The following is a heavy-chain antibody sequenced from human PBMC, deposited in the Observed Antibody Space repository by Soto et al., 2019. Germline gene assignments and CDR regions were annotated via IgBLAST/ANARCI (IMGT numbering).Heavy chain of an antibody. Sequence: QVQLVESGGGLVKPGGSLRLSRAASGFTFSDYYMSWIRQAPGKGLEWLSYISSSSSYINYADSVKGRFTISRDNAKNSLYLQMSRLRAEDTAVYYCAREGPGSSSWYVDSWGQGTLVTVSS. J-gene: IGHJ4*02. CDR1: GFTFSDYY. CDR3: AREGPGSSSWYVDS. CDR2: ISSSSSYI. D-gene: IGHD6-13*01. V-gene: IGHV3-11*05.